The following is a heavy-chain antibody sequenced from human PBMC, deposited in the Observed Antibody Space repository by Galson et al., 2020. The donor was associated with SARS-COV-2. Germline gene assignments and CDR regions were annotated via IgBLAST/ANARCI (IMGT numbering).Heavy chain of an antibody. CDR1: GFSFGTYA. Sequence: GESLKISCVASGFSFGTYAFHWVRQAPGKGLEWVADIWSNGINKYYGDSVKGRFTISRDNSKNTLNLQMNSLTVEDTATYYCATSIQVAGAIDYWGQGTVVTVSS. CDR3: ATSIQVAGAIDY. V-gene: IGHV3-33*01. CDR2: IWSNGINK. J-gene: IGHJ4*02. D-gene: IGHD6-19*01.